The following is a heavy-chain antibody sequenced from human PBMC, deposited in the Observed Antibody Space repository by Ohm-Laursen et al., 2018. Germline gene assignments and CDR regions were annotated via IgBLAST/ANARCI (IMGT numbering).Heavy chain of an antibody. CDR3: AKGVVAGTMLEYFQH. J-gene: IGHJ1*01. CDR1: GFTFSSYE. V-gene: IGHV3-48*03. D-gene: IGHD6-19*01. CDR2: ISSSGSTI. Sequence: SLRLSCSASGFTFSSYEMNWVRQAPGKGLEWVSYISSSGSTIYYADSVKGRFTISRDNSKNTLYLQMNSLRAEDTAVYYCAKGVVAGTMLEYFQHWGQGTLVTVSS.